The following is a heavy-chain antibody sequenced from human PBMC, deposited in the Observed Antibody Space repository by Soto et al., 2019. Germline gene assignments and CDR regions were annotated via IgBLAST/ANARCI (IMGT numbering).Heavy chain of an antibody. CDR2: IYYSGST. J-gene: IGHJ6*02. CDR1: GGSISSGGYY. CDR3: VRDRPSRGYSGYAYYYGMDV. D-gene: IGHD5-12*01. V-gene: IGHV4-31*03. Sequence: PWETLSLTCTVSGGSISSGGYYWSWIRQHPGKGLEWIGYIYYSGSTYYNPSLKSRVTISVDTSKNQFSLKLSSVTAADTAVYYCVRDRPSRGYSGYAYYYGMDVWGQGTTVTVSS.